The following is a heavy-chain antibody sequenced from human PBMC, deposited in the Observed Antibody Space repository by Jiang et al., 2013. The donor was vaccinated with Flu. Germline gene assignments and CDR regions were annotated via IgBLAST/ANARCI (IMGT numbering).Heavy chain of an antibody. V-gene: IGHV6-1*01. CDR3: ARYYDATGGYLDY. Sequence: QTLSLTCAISGDSVSTNSAAWNWVRQSPSRGLEWLGRTYYRSKWYIDYAESVKSRITINPDTSKNRFSLQLNSVTPEDTAVYYCARYYDATGGYLDYWGQGTLVTVSS. CDR2: TYYRSKWYI. CDR1: GDSVSTNSAA. J-gene: IGHJ4*02. D-gene: IGHD4/OR15-4a*01.